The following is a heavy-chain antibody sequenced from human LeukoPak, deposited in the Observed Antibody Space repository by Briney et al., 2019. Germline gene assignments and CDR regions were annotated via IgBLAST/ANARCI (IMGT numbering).Heavy chain of an antibody. Sequence: SETLSLTCTVSGGSISSGSYYWSWIRQPAGKGLEWIGRIHTSGSTNYNPSLKSRVTISVDTSKNQFSLKLSSVTAADTAVYYCARANWNDVFDYWGEGTLVTVSS. J-gene: IGHJ4*02. CDR3: ARANWNDVFDY. V-gene: IGHV4-61*02. CDR1: GGSISSGSYY. CDR2: IHTSGST. D-gene: IGHD1-1*01.